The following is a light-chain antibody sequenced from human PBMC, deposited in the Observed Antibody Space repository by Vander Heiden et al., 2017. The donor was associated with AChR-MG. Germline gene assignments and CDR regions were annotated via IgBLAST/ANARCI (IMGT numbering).Light chain of an antibody. CDR3: GTWDSSLSAGQGV. CDR1: SPNIGNNY. J-gene: IGLJ2*01. Sequence: QSVLTQPPSASAAPGQKVTISCSGSSPNIGNNYVSWYQQLPGTAPKRLIYDNNKRPSGIPDRFSGSKSGTSATLGITRLQTGDEADYYCGTWDSSLSAGQGVFGGGTKLTVL. CDR2: DNN. V-gene: IGLV1-51*01.